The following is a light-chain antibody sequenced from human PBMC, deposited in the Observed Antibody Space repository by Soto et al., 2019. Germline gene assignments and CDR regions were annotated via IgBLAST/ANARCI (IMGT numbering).Light chain of an antibody. CDR1: QDIGSA. CDR3: RQYGDRPRT. J-gene: IGKJ1*01. V-gene: IGKV3-15*01. Sequence: EVVLTQSPATLSVSPGDRATLSCRASQDIGSAVAWYHQRSGQAPRLLIFDASIRVPTTPARFSGSVSGTEFALTISSLESDDFAVYFCRQYGDRPRTLGQGTKVDIK. CDR2: DAS.